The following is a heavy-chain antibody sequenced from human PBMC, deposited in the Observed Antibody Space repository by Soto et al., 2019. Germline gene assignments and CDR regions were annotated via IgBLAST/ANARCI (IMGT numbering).Heavy chain of an antibody. D-gene: IGHD2-2*01. V-gene: IGHV3-30-3*01. J-gene: IGHJ4*02. Sequence: GGSLRLSCAASGLTFNNYAMHWVRQAPGKGLEWVAVISYDGSNKYYADSVKGRFTISRDNSESTLYLQMNSLRAEDTAMYQCAKDSCSSTSCYSPFDYWGQGTLVTVSS. CDR3: AKDSCSSTSCYSPFDY. CDR1: GLTFNNYA. CDR2: ISYDGSNK.